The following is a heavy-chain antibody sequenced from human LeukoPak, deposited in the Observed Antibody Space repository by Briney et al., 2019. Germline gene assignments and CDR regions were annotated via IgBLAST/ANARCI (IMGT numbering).Heavy chain of an antibody. Sequence: GGSLRLSCAASGFTFSSYAMSWVRQAPGKGLEWVSAISGSGGSTYYADSVKGRFTISRDNSKNTLYLQMNGLRAEDTAVYYCAKGLSSGLYFDYWGQGTLVTVSS. CDR1: GFTFSSYA. CDR3: AKGLSSGLYFDY. J-gene: IGHJ4*02. V-gene: IGHV3-23*01. D-gene: IGHD6-25*01. CDR2: ISGSGGST.